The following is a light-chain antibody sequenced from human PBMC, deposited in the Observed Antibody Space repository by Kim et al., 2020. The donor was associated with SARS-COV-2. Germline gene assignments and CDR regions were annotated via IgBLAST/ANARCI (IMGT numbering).Light chain of an antibody. J-gene: IGKJ1*01. CDR3: QKYNSAPWT. CDR1: QGIGNY. V-gene: IGKV1-27*01. Sequence: DIQMTQSPSSLSASVGDRVNITCRASQGIGNYLAWYQQKPGKLPELLIYAASALQSGVPFRFSGSGSGTDFTLIINSLQPEDVATYFCQKYNSAPWTFGQGTKVDIK. CDR2: AAS.